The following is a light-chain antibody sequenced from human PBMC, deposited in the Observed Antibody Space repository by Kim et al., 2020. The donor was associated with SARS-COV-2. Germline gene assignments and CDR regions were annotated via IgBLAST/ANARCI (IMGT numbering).Light chain of an antibody. J-gene: IGKJ2*01. CDR1: QSVSSSS. V-gene: IGKV3-20*01. Sequence: LSPGERTTLSCRASQSVSSSSLAWYQQKPGQAPRLLIYGASSRATGIPDRFSGSGSGTDFTLTISRLEPEDFAVYYCQQYGGSSFTFGQGTKLEI. CDR3: QQYGGSSFT. CDR2: GAS.